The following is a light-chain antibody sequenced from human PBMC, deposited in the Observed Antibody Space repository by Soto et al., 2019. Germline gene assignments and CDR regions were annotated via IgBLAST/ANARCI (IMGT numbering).Light chain of an antibody. Sequence: EIVMTQSPATLSVSPGERATLSCRASQSVSSNLAWYQQKPGQTPKLLIYVASTRATGIPARFSGSGSGTEFTLTISSLQPEDFAVYYCQQYNVWPLTFGGGTKVDFK. CDR1: QSVSSN. CDR3: QQYNVWPLT. CDR2: VAS. J-gene: IGKJ4*01. V-gene: IGKV3-15*01.